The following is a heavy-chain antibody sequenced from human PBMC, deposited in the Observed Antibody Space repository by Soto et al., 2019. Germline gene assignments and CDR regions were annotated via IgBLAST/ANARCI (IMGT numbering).Heavy chain of an antibody. CDR1: GGSISGSY. CDR3: ARSVAVPGAHIDY. J-gene: IGHJ4*02. Sequence: SETLSLTCSVCGGSISGSYCSWIRQSPWKGLEWLGYVYYTGSTNYSPSLRSRVSISVDTSKNEFSLRLSSVTAADTAVYFCARSVAVPGAHIDYWGQGT. D-gene: IGHD6-19*01. V-gene: IGHV4-59*01. CDR2: VYYTGST.